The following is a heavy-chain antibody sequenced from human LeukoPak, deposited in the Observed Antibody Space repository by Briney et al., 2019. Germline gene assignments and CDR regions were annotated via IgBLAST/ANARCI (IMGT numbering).Heavy chain of an antibody. D-gene: IGHD3-16*01. CDR1: GYIFINHG. Sequence: GASVNVSCKASGYIFINHGIAWVRQASGQGLQYMGWISAYNGRTDHAQNLQGRVTMTTDTATTTAYMELRSLTPDDTAVYFCARWGASPNDFWGQGTLVTVSS. CDR3: ARWGASPNDF. J-gene: IGHJ4*02. V-gene: IGHV1-18*01. CDR2: ISAYNGRT.